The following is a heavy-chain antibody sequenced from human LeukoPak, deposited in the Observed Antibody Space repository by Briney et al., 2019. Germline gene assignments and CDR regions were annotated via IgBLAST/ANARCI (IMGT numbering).Heavy chain of an antibody. CDR3: AREQWDSSGAFDY. CDR1: GFTVSSNY. J-gene: IGHJ4*02. V-gene: IGHV3-53*01. D-gene: IGHD3-22*01. CDR2: IYSGGST. Sequence: GGSLRLSCAASGFTVSSNYMNWVRQAPGTGLEWVSVIYSGGSTYYADSVRGRFTISRDISKKMLYLQMNSLRAEDTAVYYCAREQWDSSGAFDYWGQGALVTVSS.